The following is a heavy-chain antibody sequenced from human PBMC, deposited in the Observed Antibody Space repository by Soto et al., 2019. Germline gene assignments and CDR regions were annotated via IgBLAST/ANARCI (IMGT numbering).Heavy chain of an antibody. J-gene: IGHJ4*02. CDR3: AKESSSNSLSPIAKFDC. CDR1: GFSFRSYV. Sequence: QAGGSLRLSCAASGFSFRSYVMSWVRQAPGKGLEWVSGISGGGGTTYFADSVKGRFTISRDNSKNTLYLQMRSLRAEDAALYYCAKESSSNSLSPIAKFDCWGQGTLVTVSS. CDR2: ISGGGGTT. D-gene: IGHD6-13*01. V-gene: IGHV3-23*01.